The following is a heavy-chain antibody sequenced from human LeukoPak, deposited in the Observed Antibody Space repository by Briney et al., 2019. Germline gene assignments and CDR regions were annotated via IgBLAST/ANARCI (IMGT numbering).Heavy chain of an antibody. Sequence: TSQTLSLTCTVSGGSISGWYWSWIRQPPGKGLEWIGYIHYSGSTNYNPSLKSRVTISADTTKNQFSLKLTSVTAADTAVYYCARQAHCTSDLRYPFDYWGQGTLVTVSS. V-gene: IGHV4-59*08. D-gene: IGHD2-8*01. CDR1: GGSISGWY. CDR3: ARQAHCTSDLRYPFDY. J-gene: IGHJ4*02. CDR2: IHYSGST.